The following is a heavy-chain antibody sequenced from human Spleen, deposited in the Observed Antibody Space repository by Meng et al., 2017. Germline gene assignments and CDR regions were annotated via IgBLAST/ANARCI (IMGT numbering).Heavy chain of an antibody. Sequence: ASVKVSCKASGYPFTSYGISWVRQAPGQGLEWMGWISAYNGNTNYAQKLQDRVTMTTDTSTSTAYMELRSLRSDDTAVYYCARVIGCSSTSCYVEDYYYGMDVWGQGTTVTVSS. CDR3: ARVIGCSSTSCYVEDYYYGMDV. CDR2: ISAYNGNT. D-gene: IGHD2-2*01. CDR1: GYPFTSYG. V-gene: IGHV1-18*01. J-gene: IGHJ6*02.